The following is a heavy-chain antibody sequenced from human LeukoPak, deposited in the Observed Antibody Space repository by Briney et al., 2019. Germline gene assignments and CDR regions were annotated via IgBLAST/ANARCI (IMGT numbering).Heavy chain of an antibody. D-gene: IGHD2-2*01. CDR1: GFPFRDYY. Sequence: GGSLGLSCAASGFPFRDYYMSWIRQAPGKGLEWVSYIRSSGSTIYYADSVKGRFTISRDNAKNSLYLQMNSLRAEDTAVYYCARVDCSSTSCYEFDYWGQGTLVTVSS. CDR3: ARVDCSSTSCYEFDY. J-gene: IGHJ4*02. CDR2: IRSSGSTI. V-gene: IGHV3-11*04.